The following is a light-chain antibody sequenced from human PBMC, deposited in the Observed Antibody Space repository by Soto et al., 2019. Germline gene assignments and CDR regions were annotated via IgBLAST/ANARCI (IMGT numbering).Light chain of an antibody. Sequence: DIQMPPSPSTLSASVGDRVTITCRASQSISSWLAWYQQKPGKAPKLLIYDASTLEGGVPSRFGGSGSGTEFTLTISGLQPDDFAPYYCQHYKTYSPTFGQGTKVVIK. J-gene: IGKJ1*01. CDR1: QSISSW. V-gene: IGKV1-5*01. CDR3: QHYKTYSPT. CDR2: DAS.